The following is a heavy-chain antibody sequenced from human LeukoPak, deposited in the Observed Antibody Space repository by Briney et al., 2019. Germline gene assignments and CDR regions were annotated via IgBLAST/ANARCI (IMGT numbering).Heavy chain of an antibody. Sequence: SETLSLTCTVSGGSISSYYWSWIRQPPGKGLEWIGYIYYSGSTNYNPSLKGRVTISVDTSKNQFSLKLGSVTAADTAVYYCARDESGSYADWGQGTLVTVSS. J-gene: IGHJ4*02. CDR1: GGSISSYY. CDR3: ARDESGSYAD. D-gene: IGHD1-26*01. V-gene: IGHV4-59*01. CDR2: IYYSGST.